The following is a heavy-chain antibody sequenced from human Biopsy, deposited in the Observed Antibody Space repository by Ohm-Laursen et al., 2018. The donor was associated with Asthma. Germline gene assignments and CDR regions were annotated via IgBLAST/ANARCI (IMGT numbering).Heavy chain of an antibody. CDR1: GVSIRSYY. J-gene: IGHJ4*02. D-gene: IGHD2-15*01. CDR2: IHYSGST. V-gene: IGHV4-59*01. Sequence: TLSLTCTVSGVSIRSYYWTWIRQPPGKGLEWIGNIHYSGSTYSNPSLKSRVTISVDTSKKQIFLRLSSVIAADTAVYYCAGFCSGGNCPDHWGQGTLVTVSS. CDR3: AGFCSGGNCPDH.